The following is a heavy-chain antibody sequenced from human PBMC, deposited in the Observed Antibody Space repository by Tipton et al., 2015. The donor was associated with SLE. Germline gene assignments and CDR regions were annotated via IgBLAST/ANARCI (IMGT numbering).Heavy chain of an antibody. D-gene: IGHD1-7*01. CDR3: ARRITGTSRMDV. V-gene: IGHV4-61*02. J-gene: IGHJ6*04. CDR2: IYTSGST. CDR1: GGSINSGSHH. Sequence: TLSLTCTVSGGSINSGSHHWNWIRQPAGKGLEWIGRIYTSGSTNYNPSLKSRVTISIDTSKNQFSLKVSSVTAADTAVYYCARRITGTSRMDVWGKGITVTFSS.